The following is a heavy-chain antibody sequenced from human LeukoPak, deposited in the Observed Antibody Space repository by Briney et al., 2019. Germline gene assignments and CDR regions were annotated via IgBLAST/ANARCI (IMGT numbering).Heavy chain of an antibody. CDR1: GGSISSYY. Sequence: SETLSLTCTVSGGSISSYYWSWIRQPPGKGLEWIGYIYYSGSTNYNPSLKSRVTISVDTSKNQFSLKLSSVTAADTAVYYCAYDYSNYGLQHWGQGTLVTVSS. D-gene: IGHD4-11*01. CDR3: AYDYSNYGLQH. CDR2: IYYSGST. V-gene: IGHV4-59*08. J-gene: IGHJ1*01.